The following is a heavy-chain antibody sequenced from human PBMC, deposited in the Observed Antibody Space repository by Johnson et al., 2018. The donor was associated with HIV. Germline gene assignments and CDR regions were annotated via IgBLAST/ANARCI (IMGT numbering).Heavy chain of an antibody. D-gene: IGHD6-6*01. Sequence: QVQLVESGGGLVQPGGSLRLSCAASGFIFSSYAMHWVRQAPGKGLEWVAVILYDGNNKYYADSVKGRFTISRDNSKNTLYLQMNSLRADDTAVYYCARDRAPVYSSSSSPFDSFDIWGQGTMVTVSS. CDR1: GFIFSSYA. V-gene: IGHV3-30-3*01. CDR3: ARDRAPVYSSSSSPFDSFDI. CDR2: ILYDGNNK. J-gene: IGHJ3*02.